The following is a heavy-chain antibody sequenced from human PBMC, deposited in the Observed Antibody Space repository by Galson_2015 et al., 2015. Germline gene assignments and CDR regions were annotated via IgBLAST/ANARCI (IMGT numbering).Heavy chain of an antibody. CDR2: IRSKAYGGTT. Sequence: SLRLSCAASGFTFGDYAMSWVRQAPGKGLEWVGFIRSKAYGGTTECAASVKGRFTISRDDSKSIAYLQMNSLKTEDTAVYYCTSGRGDDFWSGYYPPLVYWGQGTLVTVSS. J-gene: IGHJ4*02. CDR3: TSGRGDDFWSGYYPPLVY. CDR1: GFTFGDYA. D-gene: IGHD3-3*01. V-gene: IGHV3-49*04.